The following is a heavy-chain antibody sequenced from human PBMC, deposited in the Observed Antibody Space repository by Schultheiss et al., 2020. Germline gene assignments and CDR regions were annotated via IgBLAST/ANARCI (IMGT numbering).Heavy chain of an antibody. D-gene: IGHD6-13*01. CDR3: SAGPF. J-gene: IGHJ4*02. V-gene: IGHV3-49*04. CDR1: GFSFSSYG. CDR2: IRSKAYGGTT. Sequence: GGSLRLSCAASGFSFSSYGMSWVRQAPGKGLEWVGFIRSKAYGGTTEYAASVKGRFTISRDDSKSIAYLQMNSLKTEDTAVYYCSAGPFWGQGTLVTVSS.